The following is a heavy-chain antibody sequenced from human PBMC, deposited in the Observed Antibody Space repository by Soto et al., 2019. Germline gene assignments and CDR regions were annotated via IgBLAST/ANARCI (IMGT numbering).Heavy chain of an antibody. CDR2: ISGGGDAT. D-gene: IGHD3-10*01. V-gene: IGHV3-23*01. J-gene: IGHJ2*01. Sequence: EVQLLDSGGGLVQPGGSLRLSCAASGFTFSGYALTWVRQAPGKGLEWVSAISGGGDATFYADSLKGRFTISRDNSKNTLYLQMNTLRAEDTAVYYCARKVSGSTGRPDLCYFDLWGRGTLVTVSS. CDR1: GFTFSGYA. CDR3: ARKVSGSTGRPDLCYFDL.